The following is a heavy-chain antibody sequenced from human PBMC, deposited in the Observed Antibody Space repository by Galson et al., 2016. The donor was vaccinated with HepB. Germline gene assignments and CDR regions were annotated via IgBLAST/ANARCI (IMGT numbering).Heavy chain of an antibody. J-gene: IGHJ5*02. CDR1: GYNFTKYW. CDR2: IDPSDSYT. CDR3: ATHTTVNNYFDP. D-gene: IGHD5-24*01. Sequence: QSGAEVKKPGESLRISCKASGYNFTKYWITWVRQMPGKGLEWMGRIDPSDSYTNYSPSFRGHVTISTDNSITTAYLQWNSLKTSDTAIYYCATHTTVNNYFDPWGQGTLVTVFS. V-gene: IGHV5-10-1*01.